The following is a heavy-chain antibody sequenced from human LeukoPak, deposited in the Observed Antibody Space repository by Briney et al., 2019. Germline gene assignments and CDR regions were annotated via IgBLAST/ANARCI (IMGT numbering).Heavy chain of an antibody. CDR3: ARGRGT. D-gene: IGHD3-10*01. V-gene: IGHV4-34*01. Sequence: PGGSLRLSCAASGFTFSDYYMSWIRQPPGKGLEWIGEINHSGSTNYNPSLKSRVTISVDTSKNQFSLKLSSVTAADTAVYYCARGRGTWGQGTLVTVSS. CDR1: GFTFSDYY. CDR2: INHSGST. J-gene: IGHJ5*02.